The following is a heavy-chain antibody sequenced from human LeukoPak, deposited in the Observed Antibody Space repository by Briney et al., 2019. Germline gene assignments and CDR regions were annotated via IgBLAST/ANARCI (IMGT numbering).Heavy chain of an antibody. CDR3: ARFGYVAAVDV. CDR1: GFSFSAYW. J-gene: IGHJ4*02. D-gene: IGHD2-15*01. Sequence: GGSLRLSCAASGFSFSAYWMTWVRQAPGTGLEWVANINPAGSETYYVDPVKGRFSISRDNAKDLVYLQMNSLRAEDTAVYHCARFGYVAAVDVWGQGTPVTVSS. V-gene: IGHV3-7*01. CDR2: INPAGSET.